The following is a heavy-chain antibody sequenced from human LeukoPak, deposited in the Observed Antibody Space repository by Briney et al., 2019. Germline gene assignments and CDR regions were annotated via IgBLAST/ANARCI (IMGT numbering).Heavy chain of an antibody. J-gene: IGHJ3*02. CDR3: ARDRGYGSYLFGGLGNAFDI. Sequence: SETLSLTCTVSGGSLSSYYWSWIRQPPGKGLEWIGYIYYSGSTNYNPSLKSRVAISVDTSKNQFSLKLSSVTAADTAVYYCARDRGYGSYLFGGLGNAFDIWGQGTMVTVSS. CDR2: IYYSGST. V-gene: IGHV4-59*01. D-gene: IGHD1-26*01. CDR1: GGSLSSYY.